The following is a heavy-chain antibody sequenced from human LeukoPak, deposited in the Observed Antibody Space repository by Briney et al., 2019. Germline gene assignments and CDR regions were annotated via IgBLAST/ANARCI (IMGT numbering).Heavy chain of an antibody. V-gene: IGHV4-39*01. CDR3: ARRRIVATIDY. D-gene: IGHD5-12*01. J-gene: IGHJ4*02. CDR2: ISYTGTT. Sequence: SETLSLTCGVSGGSISSSGYYWAWVRQPPGTGLEWIGSISYTGTTYYNPSLKSRLTISADRSKNQFSLKLTSVTAADTAVYYCARRRIVATIDYWGQGTLVTVSS. CDR1: GGSISSSGYY.